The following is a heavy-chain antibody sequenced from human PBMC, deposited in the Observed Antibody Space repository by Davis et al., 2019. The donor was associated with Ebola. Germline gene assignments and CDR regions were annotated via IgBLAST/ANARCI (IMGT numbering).Heavy chain of an antibody. CDR1: GFTFSSYG. D-gene: IGHD3-9*01. Sequence: PGGSLRLSCAASGFTFSSYGILWVRQAPGKGLEWVAVMWFDGSNKYYADSVKGRFTISRDKSKNTLYLQMNSLRAEDTAVYYCAREGDKYDILTVYFDYWGQGTLVTVSS. CDR3: AREGDKYDILTVYFDY. V-gene: IGHV3-33*01. J-gene: IGHJ4*02. CDR2: MWFDGSNK.